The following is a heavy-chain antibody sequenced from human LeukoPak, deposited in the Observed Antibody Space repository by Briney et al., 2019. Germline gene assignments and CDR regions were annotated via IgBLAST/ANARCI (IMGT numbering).Heavy chain of an antibody. Sequence: GGSLRLSCAASGFTFSDYSMHWVRHAPGKGLKWVAFIRYDGNNKYYADSVKGRFTISRDNSKNTLYLQMNSLRAEDTAVYYCARATRYFEGDYYMDVWGKGTTVTVSS. D-gene: IGHD1-1*01. V-gene: IGHV3-30*02. CDR2: IRYDGNNK. J-gene: IGHJ6*03. CDR3: ARATRYFEGDYYMDV. CDR1: GFTFSDYS.